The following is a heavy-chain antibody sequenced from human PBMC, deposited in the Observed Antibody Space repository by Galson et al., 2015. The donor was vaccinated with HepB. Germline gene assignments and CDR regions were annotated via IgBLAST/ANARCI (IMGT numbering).Heavy chain of an antibody. CDR3: AREEVLWFGDRGWFDP. J-gene: IGHJ5*02. D-gene: IGHD3-10*01. CDR2: IIAIFGTA. Sequence: SVKVSCKASGGTFSSYAISWVRQAPGQGLEWMGGIIAIFGTANYAQKFQGRVTITADKSTSTAYMELSSLRSEDTAVYYCAREEVLWFGDRGWFDPWGQGTLVTVSS. V-gene: IGHV1-69*06. CDR1: GGTFSSYA.